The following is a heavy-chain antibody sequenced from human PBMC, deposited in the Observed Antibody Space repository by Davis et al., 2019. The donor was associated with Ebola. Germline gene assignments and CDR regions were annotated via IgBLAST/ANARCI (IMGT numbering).Heavy chain of an antibody. J-gene: IGHJ4*02. CDR2: ISYSGTT. V-gene: IGHV4-30-2*03. CDR3: ARRSGWIQYYFDY. CDR1: GGSITSAGYS. Sequence: MPSETLSLTCAVSGGSITSAGYSWSWIRQPPGKGLEWIGFISYSGTTLYNPSLKSRVTISVDTSKNQFSLKLSSVTAADAAVYYCARRSGWIQYYFDYWGQGTLVTVSS. D-gene: IGHD6-19*01.